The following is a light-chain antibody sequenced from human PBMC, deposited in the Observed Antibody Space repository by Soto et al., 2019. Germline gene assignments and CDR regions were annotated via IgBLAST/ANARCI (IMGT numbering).Light chain of an antibody. CDR3: CSYAGTYYV. Sequence: SALSQPPSAAGSPGQSVTISCTGTSSDVGGYKYVSWYQQHPGKAPKIIIYEINIRSSGVPDRFWGSKSGNTASLTISGLQAEDEAEYYCCSYAGTYYVFGTGTKVTVL. CDR2: EIN. CDR1: SSDVGGYKY. V-gene: IGLV2-8*01. J-gene: IGLJ1*01.